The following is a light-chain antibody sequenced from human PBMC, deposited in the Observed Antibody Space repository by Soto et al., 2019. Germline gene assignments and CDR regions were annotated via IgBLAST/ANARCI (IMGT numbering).Light chain of an antibody. J-gene: IGKJ4*01. CDR1: QSLSSTY. CDR3: QQYGSSSLT. CDR2: GAS. V-gene: IGKV3-20*01. Sequence: EIVLTQSPGTLSLSPGERATLSCRASQSLSSTYLAWYQQKPGQAPRVLIYGASSRATGIPDRFSGSGSGTHFTLTISRLETEDFEVYYCQQYGSSSLTFGGGTKVVIK.